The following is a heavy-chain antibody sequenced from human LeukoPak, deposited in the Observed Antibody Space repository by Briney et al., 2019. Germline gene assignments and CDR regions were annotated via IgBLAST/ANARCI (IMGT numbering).Heavy chain of an antibody. V-gene: IGHV5-51*01. D-gene: IGHD3-10*01. CDR1: GYSFPNYW. Sequence: GESLKISCKGSGYSFPNYWIGWVRQMPGKGLEWMGIIYPRDSDTRYSPSFRGQVTISADKSISTAYLQWSSLKASDTAMYYCARTRYYGSSYNYMDVWGKGTTVTVSS. CDR3: ARTRYYGSSYNYMDV. J-gene: IGHJ6*03. CDR2: IYPRDSDT.